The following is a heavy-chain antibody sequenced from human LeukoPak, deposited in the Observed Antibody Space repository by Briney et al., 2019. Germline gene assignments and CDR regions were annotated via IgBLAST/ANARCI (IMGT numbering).Heavy chain of an antibody. CDR3: TTEYYYDSSGLFDY. D-gene: IGHD3-22*01. CDR2: IRNKTDGGTT. J-gene: IGHJ4*02. Sequence: AGGSMRLSCAVSGFTFNNGWISWVRQAPGKGLEWVVHIRNKTDGGTTDYAAPVKGRFTISRDDSKNTLYLQMNSLKTEDTAVYYCTTEYYYDSSGLFDYWGQGTLVTVSS. CDR1: GFTFNNGW. V-gene: IGHV3-15*01.